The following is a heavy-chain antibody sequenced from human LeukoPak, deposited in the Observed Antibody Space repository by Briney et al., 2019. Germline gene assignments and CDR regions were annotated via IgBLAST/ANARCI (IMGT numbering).Heavy chain of an antibody. J-gene: IGHJ4*02. CDR1: GFTFDDYG. Sequence: GGSLRLSCAASGFTFDDYGMSWVRQAPGKGLEWVSYISSSSSTIYYADSVKGRFTISRDNSKNTLYLQMNSLRAEDTAVYYCAKDQYGGNPQYYFDYWGQGTLVTVSS. D-gene: IGHD4-23*01. CDR3: AKDQYGGNPQYYFDY. V-gene: IGHV3-48*01. CDR2: ISSSSSTI.